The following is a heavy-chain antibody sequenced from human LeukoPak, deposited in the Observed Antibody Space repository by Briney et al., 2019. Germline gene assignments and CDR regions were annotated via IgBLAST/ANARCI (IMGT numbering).Heavy chain of an antibody. D-gene: IGHD3-22*01. Sequence: LPGGSLRLSCAASGFTFSSYAMSWVRQAPGKGLEWVPAISGSGGSTYYADSVKGRLTISRDNSKNTLYLQMNSLRAEDTAVYYCAKDLKSGYYFGQFDYWGQGTLVTVSS. CDR3: AKDLKSGYYFGQFDY. CDR1: GFTFSSYA. CDR2: ISGSGGST. V-gene: IGHV3-23*01. J-gene: IGHJ4*02.